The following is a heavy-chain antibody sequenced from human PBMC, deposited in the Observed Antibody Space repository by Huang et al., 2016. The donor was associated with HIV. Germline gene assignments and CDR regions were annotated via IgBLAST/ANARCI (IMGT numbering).Heavy chain of an antibody. V-gene: IGHV4-39*01. Sequence: LQLQESGPGLVKSSETLSLICTVSGGSISSSSYYWGWIRQPPGKGPEVIGSIYYSGNTHYNPPLKSRVTISVDTSKNQFSLKVNSVTAADTAVYYCARHGRVAGHYYNNMDVWGRGTTVTVSS. J-gene: IGHJ6*02. CDR2: IYYSGNT. CDR3: ARHGRVAGHYYNNMDV. D-gene: IGHD6-19*01. CDR1: GGSISSSSYY.